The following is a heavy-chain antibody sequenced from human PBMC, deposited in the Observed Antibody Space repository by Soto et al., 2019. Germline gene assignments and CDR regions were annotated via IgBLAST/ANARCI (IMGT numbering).Heavy chain of an antibody. Sequence: SETLSLTCIVSGESISSSSYYWGWIRQPPGKGLEWIGSIYYSGRTYYNPSFKSRATISIDTSKNQFSLKLSSVTATDTAVYYCARQRTTVVTQAYFDHWGQGALVTVSS. CDR2: IYYSGRT. CDR3: ARQRTTVVTQAYFDH. CDR1: GESISSSSYY. V-gene: IGHV4-39*01. D-gene: IGHD2-21*02. J-gene: IGHJ4*02.